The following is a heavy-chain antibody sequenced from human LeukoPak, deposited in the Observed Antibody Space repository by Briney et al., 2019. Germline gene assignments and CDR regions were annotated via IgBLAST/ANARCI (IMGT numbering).Heavy chain of an antibody. J-gene: IGHJ4*02. D-gene: IGHD1-1*01. CDR1: GFTVSGNY. CDR3: VKDEGGVQLAY. Sequence: GGSLRLSCAVSGFTVSGNYMSWIRQGPGKGLEWVSLIYSDDTTLYADSVKGRFTISRDNSKNTLYLQMNSLRADDTAVYYCVKDEGGVQLAYWGQGTLVTVSS. V-gene: IGHV3-53*01. CDR2: IYSDDTT.